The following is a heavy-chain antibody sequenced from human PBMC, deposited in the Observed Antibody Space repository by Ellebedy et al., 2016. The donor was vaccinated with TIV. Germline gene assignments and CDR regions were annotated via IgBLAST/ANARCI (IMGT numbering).Heavy chain of an antibody. Sequence: ASVKVSCKASGYTFTSYYMHWVRQAPGQGLEWMGIINPSGGSTSYAQKFQGRVTITRNTSISTAYMELSSLRSEDTAVYYCARRRPPRSREVWFDPWGRGTLVTVSS. CDR3: ARRRPPRSREVWFDP. CDR2: INPSGGST. V-gene: IGHV1-46*01. D-gene: IGHD6-13*01. CDR1: GYTFTSYY. J-gene: IGHJ5*02.